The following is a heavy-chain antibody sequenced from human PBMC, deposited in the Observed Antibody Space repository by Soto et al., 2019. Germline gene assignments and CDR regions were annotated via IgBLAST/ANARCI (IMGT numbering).Heavy chain of an antibody. V-gene: IGHV3-21*01. CDR2: ISSSSSYI. J-gene: IGHJ4*02. D-gene: IGHD3-16*02. CDR3: AKEAGELSTRSFDY. CDR1: GFTFSSYS. Sequence: EVQLVESGGGLVKPGGSLRLSCAASGFTFSSYSMNWVRQAPGKGLEWVSSISSSSSYIYYADSVKGRFTISRDNAKNSLYLQMNSLRAEDTAVYYCAKEAGELSTRSFDYWGPGTLVTVSS.